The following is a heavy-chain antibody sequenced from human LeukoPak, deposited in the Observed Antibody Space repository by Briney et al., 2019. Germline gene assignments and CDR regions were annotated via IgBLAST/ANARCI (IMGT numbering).Heavy chain of an antibody. J-gene: IGHJ4*02. CDR3: AKEYNNRPDYFDC. CDR2: IIPILGIA. CDR1: GGTFSSYA. D-gene: IGHD1-14*01. V-gene: IGHV1-69*04. Sequence: ASVKVSCKASGGTFSSYAISWVRQAPGQGLEWMGRIIPILGIANYAQKFQGRVTITADKSTSTAYMELSSLRSEDTAVYYCAKEYNNRPDYFDCWGQGTLVTVSS.